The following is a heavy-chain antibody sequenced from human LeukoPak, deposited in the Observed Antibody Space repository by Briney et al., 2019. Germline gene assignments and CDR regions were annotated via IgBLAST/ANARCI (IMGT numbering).Heavy chain of an antibody. V-gene: IGHV1-8*01. D-gene: IGHD4-17*01. Sequence: ASVKVSCKASGYTFTSYDINWVRQATGQGLEWMGWMNPNSGNTGYAQKFQGRVTMTRNTSISTAYMELSSLRSEDTAVYYCARDLNDYGDLFWYYYGMDVWGQGTTVTVSS. CDR1: GYTFTSYD. CDR3: ARDLNDYGDLFWYYYGMDV. CDR2: MNPNSGNT. J-gene: IGHJ6*02.